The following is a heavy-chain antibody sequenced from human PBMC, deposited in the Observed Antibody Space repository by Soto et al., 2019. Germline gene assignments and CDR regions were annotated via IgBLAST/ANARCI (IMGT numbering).Heavy chain of an antibody. CDR1: GFTFSDYY. CDR2: IRSSGTTI. Sequence: GGSLRLSCAASGFTFSDYYMSWVRQAPGKGLEWVSYIRSSGTTIYYADSVKGRFTISRDNAKSSLYLQMNSLRAEDTAMYYCARGITVTKAYYYYAMDVWGQGTTVTVSS. CDR3: ARGITVTKAYYYYAMDV. V-gene: IGHV3-11*01. J-gene: IGHJ6*02. D-gene: IGHD4-4*01.